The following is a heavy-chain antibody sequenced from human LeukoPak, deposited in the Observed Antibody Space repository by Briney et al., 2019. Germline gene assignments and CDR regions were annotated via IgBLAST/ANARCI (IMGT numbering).Heavy chain of an antibody. V-gene: IGHV1-18*01. CDR1: GYTFTSYG. J-gene: IGHJ4*02. CDR2: ISAYNGNT. Sequence: ASVTVSCKASGYTFTSYGISWVRQAPGQGLEWMGWISAYNGNTNYAQKLQGRVTMTTDTSTSTAYMELRSLRSDDTAVYYCARDGSPYYYDSSGFTDYWGQGTLVTVSS. CDR3: ARDGSPYYYDSSGFTDY. D-gene: IGHD3-22*01.